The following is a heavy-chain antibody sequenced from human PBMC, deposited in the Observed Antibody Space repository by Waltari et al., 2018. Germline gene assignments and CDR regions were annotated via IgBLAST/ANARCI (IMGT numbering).Heavy chain of an antibody. CDR2: TIHTFGTT. D-gene: IGHD3-22*01. Sequence: QVQVVQSGAEVKKPGSSVRVSCKASGGTFSSYGISWVRQAPGQGLEWMGGTIHTFGTTNYPQEFQGRVTITEDKSTSTAYMELSSLRSADTAVYYCTGGYYESSGFSFSYTYNMDVWGQGTTVTVSS. CDR3: TGGYYESSGFSFSYTYNMDV. J-gene: IGHJ6*02. V-gene: IGHV1-69*06. CDR1: GGTFSSYG.